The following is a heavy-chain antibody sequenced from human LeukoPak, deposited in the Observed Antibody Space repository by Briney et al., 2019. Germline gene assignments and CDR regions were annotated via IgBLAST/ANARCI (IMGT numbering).Heavy chain of an antibody. CDR3: ARRKADYYYGMDV. CDR2: IYPGDSDT. J-gene: IGHJ6*02. Sequence: GESLKISCKGSGYSFTSYWIGWVRQMPGKGLEWMGIIYPGDSDTRYSPSFRGQVTISADKSNSTAYLQWSSLKASDTAMYYCARRKADYYYGMDVWGQGTTVTVSS. V-gene: IGHV5-51*01. CDR1: GYSFTSYW.